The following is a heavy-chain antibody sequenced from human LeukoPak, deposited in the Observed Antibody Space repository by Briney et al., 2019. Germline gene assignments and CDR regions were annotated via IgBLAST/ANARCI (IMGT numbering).Heavy chain of an antibody. CDR2: IYTSGST. CDR3: ASTLHCSSTRCYWYFDL. J-gene: IGHJ2*01. Sequence: SETLSLTCTVSGGSISSYYWSWIRQPPGKGLEWIGRIYTSGSTNYNPSLKSRVTMSVDTSKNQFSLKLSSVTAADTAAYYCASTLHCSSTRCYWYFDLWGRGTLVTVSS. V-gene: IGHV4-4*07. CDR1: GGSISSYY. D-gene: IGHD2-2*01.